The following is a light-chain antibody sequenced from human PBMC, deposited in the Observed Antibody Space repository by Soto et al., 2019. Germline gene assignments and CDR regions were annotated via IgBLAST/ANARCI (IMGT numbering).Light chain of an antibody. V-gene: IGLV1-44*01. CDR1: SSNVGTNI. CDR2: NDN. Sequence: QSVVTQSPSASGTPGQRVTISCSGSSSNVGTNIVNWYQQLPGAAPKLLIYNDNQRPSGVPDRFSVSKSGTSASLAISGLQSEDEADYYCVLYVDGGNWVFGGGTKLTVL. J-gene: IGLJ3*02. CDR3: VLYVDGGNWV.